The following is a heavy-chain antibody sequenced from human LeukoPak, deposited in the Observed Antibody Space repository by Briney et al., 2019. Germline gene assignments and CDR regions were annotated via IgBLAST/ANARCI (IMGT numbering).Heavy chain of an antibody. D-gene: IGHD3-10*01. Sequence: VRQAXGKGXXXXXPISGSGASAHYADSVKGRFTTSRDNSKNTLYLQMNSLTAEDTAVYYCAKGYSRTTASYFDYWGQGILVTVSS. CDR2: ISGSGASA. CDR3: AKGYSRTTASYFDY. V-gene: IGHV3-23*01. J-gene: IGHJ4*02.